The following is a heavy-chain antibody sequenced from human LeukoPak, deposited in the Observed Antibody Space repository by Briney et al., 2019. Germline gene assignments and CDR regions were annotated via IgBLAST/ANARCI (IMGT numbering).Heavy chain of an antibody. V-gene: IGHV1-69*01. CDR2: IIPIFGIA. D-gene: IGHD3-10*01. J-gene: IGHJ4*02. CDR3: ARGDGSFGEYYFDY. Sequence: SVKVSCKTSGDTLSSYIISGVCDAPAQVVESVWEIIPIFGIANYTQKFQGRVTITADESTSTAYMELSSLRSEDTAVYYCARGDGSFGEYYFDYWGQGTLVTVSS. CDR1: GDTLSSYI.